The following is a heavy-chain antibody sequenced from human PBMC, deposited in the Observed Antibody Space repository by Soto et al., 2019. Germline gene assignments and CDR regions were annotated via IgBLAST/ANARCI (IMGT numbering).Heavy chain of an antibody. J-gene: IGHJ4*02. CDR2: IIPSDGTT. V-gene: IGHV1-69*01. D-gene: IGHD3-3*01. CDR3: AISFTKSRRGGVAFDY. Sequence: QVQLVQSGAEVKTPGSSVKVSCTTSGGIISSFAINWVRQAPGQGLEWMGGIIPSDGTTKYAGNFQGRVTITADASTSTAYMDLSSLRPEDTAVYYCAISFTKSRRGGVAFDYWGQGTLLTVSP. CDR1: GGIISSFA.